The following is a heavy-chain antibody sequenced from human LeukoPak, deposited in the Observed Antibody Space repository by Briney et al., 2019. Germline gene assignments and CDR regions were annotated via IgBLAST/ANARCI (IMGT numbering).Heavy chain of an antibody. Sequence: ASVKVSCKASGYTFTSYYMHWVRQAPGQGLEWMGIINPSGGSTSYAQKFQGRVTMTRDTSTSTVYMELSSLRPEDTAVYYCASAATRRGQWLLFDYWGQGTLVTVSS. CDR3: ASAATRRGQWLLFDY. D-gene: IGHD6-19*01. J-gene: IGHJ4*02. CDR1: GYTFTSYY. CDR2: INPSGGST. V-gene: IGHV1-46*01.